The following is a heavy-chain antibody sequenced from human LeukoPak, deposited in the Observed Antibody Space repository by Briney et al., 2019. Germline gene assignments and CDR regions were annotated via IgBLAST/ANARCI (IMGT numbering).Heavy chain of an antibody. J-gene: IGHJ4*02. CDR1: GFTFSSYA. D-gene: IGHD6-19*01. V-gene: IGHV3-23*01. CDR3: SKDHGFYSSGWNPLFDY. CDR2: IRGSGDTT. Sequence: GGSLRLSCAASGFTFSSYAMNWVRQAPGKGLEWVSGIRGSGDTTYYADSVKGRRFTISRDISKNTLYLQMNSLRAEDTAAYYCSKDHGFYSSGWNPLFDYWGRGTLVTVSS.